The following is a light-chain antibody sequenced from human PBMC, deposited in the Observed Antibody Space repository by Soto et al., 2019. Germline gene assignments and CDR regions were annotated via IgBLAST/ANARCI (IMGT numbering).Light chain of an antibody. Sequence: EIVMTQSPATLSVSPGEGATLSCRASQSVSYNLAWYQQKPGQAPRLLIYSASTRATGVPARFSGSGSGTEFTLPISSLQSEDFALYYCQQYHQWPPITFGQGTRLEIK. J-gene: IGKJ5*01. CDR3: QQYHQWPPIT. CDR1: QSVSYN. CDR2: SAS. V-gene: IGKV3-15*01.